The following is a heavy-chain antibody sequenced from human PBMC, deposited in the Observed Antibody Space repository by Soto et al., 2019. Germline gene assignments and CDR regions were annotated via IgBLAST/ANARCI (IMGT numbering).Heavy chain of an antibody. D-gene: IGHD3-3*01. V-gene: IGHV4-4*07. CDR3: ARDHEYYDFWSGYEEYYYYGMDV. J-gene: IGHJ6*02. Sequence: PSETLSLTCTVSGGSISSYYWSWIRQPAGKGLEWIGRIYTSGSTNYNPSLKSRVTMSVDTSKNQFSLKLSSVTAADTAVYYCARDHEYYDFWSGYEEYYYYGMDVWGQGTTVTVS. CDR2: IYTSGST. CDR1: GGSISSYY.